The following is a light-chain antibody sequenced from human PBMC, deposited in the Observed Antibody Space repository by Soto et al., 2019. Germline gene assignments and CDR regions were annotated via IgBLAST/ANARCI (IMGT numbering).Light chain of an antibody. CDR3: QQYNKWPLT. CDR1: QSVNSN. J-gene: IGKJ4*01. CDR2: EAS. Sequence: EVVMTQSPATLSVSPGERATLSCRASQSVNSNLAWYQLKPGQAPRLLIYEASTRATGIPARFSGSGSGTEFTRTISNLQSEDFAVYYCQQYNKWPLTFGGGTKVEIK. V-gene: IGKV3D-15*01.